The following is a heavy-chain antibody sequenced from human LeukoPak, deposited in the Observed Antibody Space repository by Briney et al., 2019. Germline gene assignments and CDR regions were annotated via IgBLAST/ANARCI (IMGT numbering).Heavy chain of an antibody. D-gene: IGHD1-26*01. Sequence: ASVKVSCTVSGYTLTELSMHWVRQAPGKGLEWMGGFDPEDGETIYAQKFQGRVTMTEDTSTDTAYMELSSLRSEDTAVYYCATVGATSSAFDIWGQGTMVTVSS. V-gene: IGHV1-24*01. CDR2: FDPEDGET. CDR1: GYTLTELS. CDR3: ATVGATSSAFDI. J-gene: IGHJ3*02.